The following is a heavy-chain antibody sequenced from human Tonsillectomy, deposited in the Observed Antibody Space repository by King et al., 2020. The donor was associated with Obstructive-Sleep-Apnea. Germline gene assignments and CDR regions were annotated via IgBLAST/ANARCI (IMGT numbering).Heavy chain of an antibody. D-gene: IGHD3-10*01. J-gene: IGHJ5*02. V-gene: IGHV4-59*01. CDR1: GDSISSYY. Sequence: VQLQESGPGLVKPSETLSLTCTVSGDSISSYYWSWIRQPPGKGLEWIGYIYYSGSTNYNPSLKSRVSISVDTSKNQFSLKLSSVTAADTAVYYCARAPYGSGIIDWFDPWGQGTLVTVSS. CDR2: IYYSGST. CDR3: ARAPYGSGIIDWFDP.